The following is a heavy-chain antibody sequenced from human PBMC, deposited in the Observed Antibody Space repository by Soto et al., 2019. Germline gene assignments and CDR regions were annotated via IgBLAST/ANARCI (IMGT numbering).Heavy chain of an antibody. V-gene: IGHV1-18*01. CDR2: INTYNGNT. Sequence: QVQLVQSRAEVKNPGASVKVSCKASGYSFTRYGIAWARQAPGQGLEWMGWINTYNGNTNYAQNLQDRVDLTTDTSTSTAYMELTSLRSNDTAIYYCALVDVYVTPRPQGVWGQGTTVIVSS. J-gene: IGHJ6*02. CDR3: ALVDVYVTPRPQGV. CDR1: GYSFTRYG. D-gene: IGHD3-16*01.